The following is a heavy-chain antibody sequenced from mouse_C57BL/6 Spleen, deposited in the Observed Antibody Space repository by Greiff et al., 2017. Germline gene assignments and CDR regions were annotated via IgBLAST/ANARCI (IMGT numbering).Heavy chain of an antibody. CDR2: IDPENGDT. J-gene: IGHJ4*01. CDR1: GFNIKDDY. V-gene: IGHV14-4*01. CDR3: ARGSLHYYAMDY. Sequence: EVQLQQSGAELVRPGASVKLSCTASGFNIKDDYMHWVKQRPEQGLEWIGWIDPENGDTEYASKFQGKATITADTSSNTAYLQLSSLTSEDSAVYYCARGSLHYYAMDYWGQGTSVTVSS. D-gene: IGHD2-1*01.